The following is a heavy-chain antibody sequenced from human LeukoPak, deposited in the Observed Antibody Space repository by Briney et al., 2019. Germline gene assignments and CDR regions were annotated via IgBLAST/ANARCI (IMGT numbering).Heavy chain of an antibody. J-gene: IGHJ4*02. CDR1: GFTFSDYY. D-gene: IGHD2-8*01. V-gene: IGHV3-11*04. CDR2: ISSSGSTI. Sequence: GGSLRLSCAASGFTFSDYYMSWIRQAPGKGLEWVSYISSSGSTIYYADSVKGRFTISRDNAKNSLYLQMNTLRAEDTAVYYCARVSMVYADPGDYEDYWGQGTLVTVSS. CDR3: ARVSMVYADPGDYEDY.